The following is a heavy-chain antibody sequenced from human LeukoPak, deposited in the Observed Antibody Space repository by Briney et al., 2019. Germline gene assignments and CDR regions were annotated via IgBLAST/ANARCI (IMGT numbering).Heavy chain of an antibody. D-gene: IGHD4-17*01. CDR2: ISSGGSNI. V-gene: IGHV3-11*01. Sequence: GGSLRLSCAASGLTFSGYHMSWIRQAPGKGLEWVSYISSGGSNIYYADSVKGRFTISRDNAKNSLYLQMNILRAEDTAVYYCARDQAGDYCYNWFDPWGQGTLVTVSS. CDR1: GLTFSGYH. CDR3: ARDQAGDYCYNWFDP. J-gene: IGHJ5*02.